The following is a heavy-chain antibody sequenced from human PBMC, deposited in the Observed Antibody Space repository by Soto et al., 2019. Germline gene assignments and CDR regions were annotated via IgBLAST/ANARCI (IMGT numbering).Heavy chain of an antibody. D-gene: IGHD2-21*02. CDR1: GFTFSSYG. CDR2: IWYDGSNK. CDR3: VKDHCGGDCYSEPYFDF. Sequence: PGGSLRLSCAASGFTFSSYGMHWVRQAPGKGLEWVAVIWYDGSNKYYADSVKGRFTISRDNSKNTVYLQMNSLRVEDTAVYYCVKDHCGGDCYSEPYFDFWGRGSQVTVSS. J-gene: IGHJ4*02. V-gene: IGHV3-33*06.